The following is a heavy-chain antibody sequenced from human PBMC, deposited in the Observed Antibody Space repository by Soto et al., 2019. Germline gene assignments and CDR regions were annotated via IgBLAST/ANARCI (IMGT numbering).Heavy chain of an antibody. J-gene: IGHJ6*01. V-gene: IGHV3-30-3*01. Sequence: QVQLVESGGGVVQPGRSLRLSCAASGFTFSSYAMHWVRQAPGKGLEWVAVISYDGSNKYYADSVKGRFTISRDNSKNTLYLQMNSLRAEDTAVYYCARDGSSRKYYYYGMDVW. CDR3: ARDGSSRKYYYYGMDV. D-gene: IGHD6-13*01. CDR1: GFTFSSYA. CDR2: ISYDGSNK.